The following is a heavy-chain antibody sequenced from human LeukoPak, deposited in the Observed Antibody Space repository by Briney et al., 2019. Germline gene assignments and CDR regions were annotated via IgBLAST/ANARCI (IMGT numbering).Heavy chain of an antibody. J-gene: IGHJ4*02. Sequence: ASVKVSCKTSGYTFTDCYLHWVRQAPGQGPEWMGWINTRSGGTNYAQKFQGRVTMTRDTSINTAYVELNRLTSDDTAVYYCATPSPTDISGPSDYWGQGTLVTVSS. CDR3: ATPSPTDISGPSDY. CDR2: INTRSGGT. V-gene: IGHV1-2*02. CDR1: GYTFTDCY. D-gene: IGHD2-15*01.